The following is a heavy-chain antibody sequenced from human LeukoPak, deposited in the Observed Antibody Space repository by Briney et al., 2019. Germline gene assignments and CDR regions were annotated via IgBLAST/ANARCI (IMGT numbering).Heavy chain of an antibody. J-gene: IGHJ3*02. D-gene: IGHD3-16*01. Sequence: GRPLRLSCAASGFTFSSYAVHWVRQAPGKGLEWVALISYDGSNKYYADSVKGRFTISRDNSKNTLYLQMNSLRAEDTAVYYCARGDLHYHDSTRRGFDIWGQGTMVTVSS. V-gene: IGHV3-30*04. CDR1: GFTFSSYA. CDR3: ARGDLHYHDSTRRGFDI. CDR2: ISYDGSNK.